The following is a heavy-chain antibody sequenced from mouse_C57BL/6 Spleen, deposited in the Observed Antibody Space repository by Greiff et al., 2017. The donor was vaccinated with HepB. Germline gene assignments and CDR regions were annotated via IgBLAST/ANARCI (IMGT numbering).Heavy chain of an antibody. D-gene: IGHD1-1*01. J-gene: IGHJ2*01. V-gene: IGHV5-4*01. Sequence: EVKLVESGGGLVKPGGSLKLSCAASGFTFSSYAMSWVRQTPEKRLEWVATISDGGSYTYYPDNVKGRFTISRENAKNNLYLQMSHLKSEDTAMYYCARDGYYYGSSYPYYFDYWGQRTTLTVSS. CDR1: GFTFSSYA. CDR3: ARDGYYYGSSYPYYFDY. CDR2: ISDGGSYT.